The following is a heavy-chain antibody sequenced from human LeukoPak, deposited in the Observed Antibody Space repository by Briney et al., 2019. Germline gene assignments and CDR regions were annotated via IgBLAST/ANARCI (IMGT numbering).Heavy chain of an antibody. CDR3: AKEPHYYDSSGYY. J-gene: IGHJ4*02. D-gene: IGHD3-22*01. CDR1: GFTFDDYA. Sequence: GGSLRLSCAASGFTFDDYAMHWVRQAPGKGLEWVSLIGGDGGSTYYADSVKGRFTISRDNSKNSLYLQMNSLRTEDTALYYRAKEPHYYDSSGYYWGQGTLVTVSS. CDR2: IGGDGGST. V-gene: IGHV3-43*02.